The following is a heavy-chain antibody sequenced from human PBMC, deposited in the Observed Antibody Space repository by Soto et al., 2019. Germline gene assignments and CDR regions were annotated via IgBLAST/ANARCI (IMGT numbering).Heavy chain of an antibody. D-gene: IGHD3-10*01. J-gene: IGHJ5*02. CDR3: ARDGGEWLQSGVGWFDP. CDR2: IFHSGST. CDR1: GDSISNFHW. V-gene: IGHV4-4*02. Sequence: VQLHESGPGLVKASGTLSLTCAVSGDSISNFHWWTWLRQPPGRGLEWIGEIFHSGSTTYNPSLKSRVTISADKSTNQFSLNLNSVTAADTAVYYCARDGGEWLQSGVGWFDPWGPGILVIVSS.